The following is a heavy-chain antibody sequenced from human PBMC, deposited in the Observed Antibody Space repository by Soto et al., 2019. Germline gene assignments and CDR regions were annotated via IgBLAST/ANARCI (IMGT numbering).Heavy chain of an antibody. CDR3: ARDHANLRFLEWLSTSPDNYYYGMDV. J-gene: IGHJ6*02. V-gene: IGHV4-39*02. D-gene: IGHD3-3*01. CDR1: GGSISSSSYY. CDR2: IYYSGST. Sequence: SETLSLTCTVSGGSISSSSYYWGWIRQPPGKGLEWIGSIYYSGSTYYNPSLKSRVTISVDTTKNQFSLKLSSVTAADTAVYYCARDHANLRFLEWLSTSPDNYYYGMDVWGQGTTVTVSS.